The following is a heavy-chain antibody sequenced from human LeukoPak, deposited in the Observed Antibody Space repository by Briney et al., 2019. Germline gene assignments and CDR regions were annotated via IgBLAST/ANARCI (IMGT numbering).Heavy chain of an antibody. D-gene: IGHD4-17*01. CDR3: ARGDEYGDHSGGVDY. CDR1: GGSFSGYY. V-gene: IGHV4-34*01. Sequence: SETLSLTCAVYGGSFSGYYWSWIRQPPGKGLEWIGEINHSGSTNYNPSLKSRVTISVDTSKNQFSLRLSSVTAADTAVYYCARGDEYGDHSGGVDYWGQGTLVTVSS. J-gene: IGHJ4*02. CDR2: INHSGST.